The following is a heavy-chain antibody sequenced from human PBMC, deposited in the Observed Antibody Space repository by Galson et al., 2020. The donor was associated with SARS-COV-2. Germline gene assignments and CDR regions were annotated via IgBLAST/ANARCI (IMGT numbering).Heavy chain of an antibody. D-gene: IGHD6-13*01. CDR1: GGSISSYY. CDR3: ARHESGYSSSSTYFDY. CDR2: IYYSGST. V-gene: IGHV4-59*08. Sequence: ASETLSLTCTVSGGSISSYYWSWIRQPPGKGLAWIGYIYYSGSTNSNPSLKSRVTISVDTSKNQFSLKLSSVTAADTAVYYCARHESGYSSSSTYFDYWGQGTLVTVSS. J-gene: IGHJ4*02.